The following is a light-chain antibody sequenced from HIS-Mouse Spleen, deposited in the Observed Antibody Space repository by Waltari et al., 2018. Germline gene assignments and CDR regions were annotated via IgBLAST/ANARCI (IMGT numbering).Light chain of an antibody. V-gene: IGLV2-14*01. Sequence: QSALTQPASVSGSPGQSITISCTGTSSDVGGYNYVSWYQQHPGKARTLMIYEVSNRPSGVSNRFSGSKSGNTASLTISGLQAEDEADYYCSSYTSSSTWVFGGGTKLTVL. CDR2: EVS. J-gene: IGLJ3*02. CDR1: SSDVGGYNY. CDR3: SSYTSSSTWV.